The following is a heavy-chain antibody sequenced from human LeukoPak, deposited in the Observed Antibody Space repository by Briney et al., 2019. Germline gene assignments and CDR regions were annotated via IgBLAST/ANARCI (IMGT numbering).Heavy chain of an antibody. CDR1: GYTFTGYY. J-gene: IGHJ4*02. CDR2: IIPILGIA. V-gene: IGHV1-69*04. CDR3: ARGLGTAIDY. D-gene: IGHD5-18*01. Sequence: ASVKVSCKASGYTFTGYYMHWVRQAPGQGLEWMGRIIPILGIANYAQKFQGRVTITADKSTGTAYMELSSLRSEDTAVYYCARGLGTAIDYWGQGTLVTVSS.